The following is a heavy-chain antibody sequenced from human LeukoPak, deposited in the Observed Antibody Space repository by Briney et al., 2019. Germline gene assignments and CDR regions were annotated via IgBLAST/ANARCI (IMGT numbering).Heavy chain of an antibody. J-gene: IGHJ4*02. CDR2: ISGSGFST. CDR1: GITFSSYS. V-gene: IGHV3-23*01. CDR3: AKDSRVYDFWSGLDY. Sequence: GGSLRLSCAASGITFSSYSMNWVRQAPGKGLEWVSGISGSGFSTYYADSMKGRFTISRDNSKNTLYLQMNSLRAEDTAVYYCAKDSRVYDFWSGLDYWGQGTLVTVSS. D-gene: IGHD3-3*01.